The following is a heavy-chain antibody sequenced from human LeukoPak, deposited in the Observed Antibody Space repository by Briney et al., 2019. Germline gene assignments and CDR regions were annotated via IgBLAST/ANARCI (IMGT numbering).Heavy chain of an antibody. CDR3: ARDEWAARQVDY. Sequence: GGSLRLSCAASGFTFSSYAMSWVRQAPGKGLEWVSAICGSGGSTYYADSVKGRFTISRDNAKNSLYLQMNSLRAEDTAVYYCARDEWAARQVDYWGQGTLVTVSS. J-gene: IGHJ4*02. CDR2: ICGSGGST. V-gene: IGHV3-23*01. D-gene: IGHD6-6*01. CDR1: GFTFSSYA.